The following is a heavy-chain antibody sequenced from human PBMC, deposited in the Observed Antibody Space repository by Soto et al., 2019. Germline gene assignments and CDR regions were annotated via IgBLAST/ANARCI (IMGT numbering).Heavy chain of an antibody. J-gene: IGHJ6*02. D-gene: IGHD2-2*01. Sequence: QVQLVESGGGVVQPGRSLSLSCAASGFTLSSYAVHWVRQAPGKGLEWVAVMSFDGSKASHADSVKCRFTIYRDNSKKTVSLKMNSLRVEDSAVYYCASGPPGVVPGAIGSGGLDVWGQGTTVTVSS. V-gene: IGHV3-30*04. CDR3: ASGPPGVVPGAIGSGGLDV. CDR1: GFTLSSYA. CDR2: MSFDGSKA.